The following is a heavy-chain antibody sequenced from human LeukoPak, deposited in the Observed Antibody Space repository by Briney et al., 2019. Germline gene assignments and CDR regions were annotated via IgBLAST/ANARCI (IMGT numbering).Heavy chain of an antibody. CDR2: IYPGDSDT. Sequence: GESLKISCKGPGYSFTSYWIGWVRQMPGKGLEWMGIIYPGDSDTRYSPSFQGLVTISADKSISTAYLQWSSLKASDTAMYYCARHNGRLGYWFDPWGQGTLVTVSS. J-gene: IGHJ5*02. D-gene: IGHD2-8*01. CDR3: ARHNGRLGYWFDP. V-gene: IGHV5-51*01. CDR1: GYSFTSYW.